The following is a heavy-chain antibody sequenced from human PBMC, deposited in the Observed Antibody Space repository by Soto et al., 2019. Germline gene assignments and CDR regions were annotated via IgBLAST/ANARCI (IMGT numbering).Heavy chain of an antibody. CDR1: GGSISSGGYY. CDR2: IYYSGST. J-gene: IGHJ5*02. V-gene: IGHV4-31*03. CDR3: ARVRGVGATVRLWFDP. D-gene: IGHD1-26*01. Sequence: QVQLQESGPGLVKPSQTLSLTCTVSGGSISSGGYYWSWIRQHPGKGLEWIGYIYYSGSTYYNPSLKSRVTISVDTSKNQFSLKLSSVPAADTAVYYCARVRGVGATVRLWFDPWGQGTLVTVSS.